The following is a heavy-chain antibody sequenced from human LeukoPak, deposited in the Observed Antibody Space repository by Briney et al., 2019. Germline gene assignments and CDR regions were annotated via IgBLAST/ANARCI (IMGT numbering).Heavy chain of an antibody. CDR1: GFTVSSNY. Sequence: PGGSLRLSCAASGFTVSSNYMSWVRQAPGKGLEWVSVIYSGGSTYYADSVKGRFTISRDNSKNTLYLQMNSLRAEDTAVYYCARGIVGATDQWDYWGQGTLVTVSS. CDR2: IYSGGST. CDR3: ARGIVGATDQWDY. V-gene: IGHV3-53*01. J-gene: IGHJ4*02. D-gene: IGHD1-26*01.